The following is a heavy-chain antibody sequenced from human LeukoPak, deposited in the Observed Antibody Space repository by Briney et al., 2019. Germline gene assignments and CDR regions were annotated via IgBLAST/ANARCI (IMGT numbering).Heavy chain of an antibody. CDR3: AKEVASYDSSGYYSY. CDR2: IRYDGSNK. CDR1: GFTFSSYG. V-gene: IGHV3-30*02. Sequence: PGGSLRLSCAASGFTFSSYGMHWVRQAPGKGLEWVAFIRYDGSNKYYADSVKGRFTISRDNSKNTLYLQMNSLRAEDTAVYYCAKEVASYDSSGYYSYWGQGTLVTVSS. D-gene: IGHD3-22*01. J-gene: IGHJ4*02.